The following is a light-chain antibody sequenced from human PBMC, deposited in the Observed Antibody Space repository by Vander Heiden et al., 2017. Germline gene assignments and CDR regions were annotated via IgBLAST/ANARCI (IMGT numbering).Light chain of an antibody. CDR1: KDINDH. J-gene: IGKJ4*01. V-gene: IGKV1D-13*01. CDR2: DAS. CDR3: QQIYDYPLT. Sequence: ALLLPRPPASVSASVGDSVTITCRASKDINDHFPRLAWYQQTPRKATKLLIYDASTVKSGVQSRFSGSGSVTDFPLTIRSLPADDSVNYCCQQIYDYPLTFGGGTKVEIK.